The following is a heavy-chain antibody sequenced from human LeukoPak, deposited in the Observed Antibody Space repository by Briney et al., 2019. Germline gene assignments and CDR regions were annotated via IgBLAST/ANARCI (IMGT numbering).Heavy chain of an antibody. CDR3: ARGPLYSSSWYGPLGY. CDR2: ISSSSSYT. Sequence: GGSLRLSCAASGFTFSDYYMSWIRQAPGKGLEWVSYISSSSSYTNYADSVKGRFTISRDNAKNSLYLQINSLRAEDTAVYYCARGPLYSSSWYGPLGYWGQGTLVTVSS. V-gene: IGHV3-11*05. D-gene: IGHD6-13*01. CDR1: GFTFSDYY. J-gene: IGHJ4*02.